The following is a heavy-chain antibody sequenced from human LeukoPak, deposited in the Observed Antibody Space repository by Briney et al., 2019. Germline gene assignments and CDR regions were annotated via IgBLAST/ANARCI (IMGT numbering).Heavy chain of an antibody. CDR2: IYYSGST. J-gene: IGHJ5*02. Sequence: PSETLSLTCTVSGGSISSSSYYWGWIRQPPGKGLEWIGSIYYSGSTYYNPSLKSRVTISVDTSKSQFSLKLSSVTAADTAVYYCARPRPNWVNWFDPWGQGTLVTVSS. CDR1: GGSISSSSYY. D-gene: IGHD7-27*01. CDR3: ARPRPNWVNWFDP. V-gene: IGHV4-39*01.